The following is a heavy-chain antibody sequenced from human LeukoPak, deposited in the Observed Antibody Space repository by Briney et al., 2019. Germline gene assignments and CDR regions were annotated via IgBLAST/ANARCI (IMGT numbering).Heavy chain of an antibody. D-gene: IGHD3-22*01. CDR3: AKDFAGYYDSSGYYDY. Sequence: LSGGSLRLSCASSGFTFSSYAMCWVRQAPGKGLEWVSASSGSGGSTYYADSVKGRFTISRDNSKTTLYLQMNSLRAEDTAVYYCAKDFAGYYDSSGYYDYWGQGTLVTVSS. J-gene: IGHJ4*02. CDR2: SSGSGGST. V-gene: IGHV3-23*01. CDR1: GFTFSSYA.